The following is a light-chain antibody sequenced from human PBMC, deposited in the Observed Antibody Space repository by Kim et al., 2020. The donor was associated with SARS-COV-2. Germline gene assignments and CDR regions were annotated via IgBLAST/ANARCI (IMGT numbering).Light chain of an antibody. CDR1: SSNIGRNA. V-gene: IGLV1-44*01. J-gene: IGLJ2*01. Sequence: QSVLTQPPSASGTPGQRVTISCSGSSSNIGRNAVNWYQQLPGTAPKLLIYSNNQRPSGVPDRFSGSNSGTSASLAISGLQSEDDADYYCAAWDDSLNGVVFGGGTQLTVL. CDR2: SNN. CDR3: AAWDDSLNGVV.